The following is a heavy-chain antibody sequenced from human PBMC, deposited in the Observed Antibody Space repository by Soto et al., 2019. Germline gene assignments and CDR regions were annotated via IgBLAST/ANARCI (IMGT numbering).Heavy chain of an antibody. CDR2: IIPLFGTT. J-gene: IGHJ5*02. CDR3: ARGATHGSSWYFWFDP. Sequence: QVQLVQSGAEVRMPGSSVKVSCKASGGTFSTYPINWVRRAPGQGLEWMGGIIPLFGTTNYAQKFKGRVTITADESTSTAYMELSSLRAEDAAVYYCARGATHGSSWYFWFDPWGQGTLVTVSS. CDR1: GGTFSTYP. D-gene: IGHD6-13*01. V-gene: IGHV1-69*01.